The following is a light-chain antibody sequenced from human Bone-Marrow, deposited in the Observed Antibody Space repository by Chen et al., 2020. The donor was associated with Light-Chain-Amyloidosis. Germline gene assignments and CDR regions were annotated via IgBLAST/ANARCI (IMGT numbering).Light chain of an antibody. CDR1: DLPTKY. CDR2: RDT. Sequence: ELTQPPSVSVSPGQTARITCSGDDLPTKYAYWYQQKPGQAPVLVIHRDTERPSGVSERFSGSSSGTTATLTISGVQAEDEADYHCQSADSSGTYEVIFGGGTKLTVL. J-gene: IGLJ2*01. V-gene: IGLV3-25*03. CDR3: QSADSSGTYEVI.